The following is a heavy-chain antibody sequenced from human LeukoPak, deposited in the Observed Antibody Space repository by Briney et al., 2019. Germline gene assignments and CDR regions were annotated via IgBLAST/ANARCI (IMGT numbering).Heavy chain of an antibody. CDR1: GGSFSGYY. V-gene: IGHV4-34*01. D-gene: IGHD3-22*01. CDR2: INHSGST. Sequence: SETLSLTCAVYGGSFSGYYWSWIRQPPGKGLEWIGEINHSGSTNYNPSLKSRVTISVDTSKNQFSLKLSSVTAADTAVYYCARDMGYYDSSGYYYYYYGMDVWGQGTTVTVSS. J-gene: IGHJ6*02. CDR3: ARDMGYYDSSGYYYYYYGMDV.